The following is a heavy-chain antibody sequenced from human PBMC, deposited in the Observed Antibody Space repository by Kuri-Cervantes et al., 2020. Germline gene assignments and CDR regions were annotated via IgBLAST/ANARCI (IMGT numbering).Heavy chain of an antibody. CDR1: GFTFDDYA. CDR2: ISWDGGST. J-gene: IGHJ4*02. D-gene: IGHD3-16*02. Sequence: GGSLRLSCAASGFTFDDYAMHWVRQAPGKGLEWVSLISWDGGSTYYADSVKGRFTISRDNSKNSLYLQMNSLRTEDTAVYYCAKDLVLPHLYYFDDWGQGTLVTVSS. V-gene: IGHV3-43D*04. CDR3: AKDLVLPHLYYFDD.